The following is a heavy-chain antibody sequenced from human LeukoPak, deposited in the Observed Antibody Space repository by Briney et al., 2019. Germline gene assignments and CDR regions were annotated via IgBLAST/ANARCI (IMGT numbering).Heavy chain of an antibody. CDR3: ARGSVAGLGDY. V-gene: IGHV3-48*04. CDR1: GFTFSSYS. D-gene: IGHD6-19*01. CDR2: ISSGSSTI. Sequence: GGSLRLSCAASGFTFSSYSMNWVRQAPGKGLEWVSDISSGSSTIYYADSVKGRFTISRDNAKNSLYLQMNSLRAEDTAVYYCARGSVAGLGDYWGQGNLVTVSS. J-gene: IGHJ4*02.